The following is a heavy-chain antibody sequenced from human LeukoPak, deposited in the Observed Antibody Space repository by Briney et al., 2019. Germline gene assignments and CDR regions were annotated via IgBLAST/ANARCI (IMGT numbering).Heavy chain of an antibody. J-gene: IGHJ4*02. CDR2: ISSSSRNT. D-gene: IGHD3-3*01. Sequence: GGSLRLSCAVSGFTFSTYSMTWVRQAPGKGLEWVSSISSSSRNTYYTDSVKGRFTISRDNAKDSLYLQMSSLRAEDTAVYYCARGGTFGVDISDYWGQGTLVTVSS. V-gene: IGHV3-21*01. CDR3: ARGGTFGVDISDY. CDR1: GFTFSTYS.